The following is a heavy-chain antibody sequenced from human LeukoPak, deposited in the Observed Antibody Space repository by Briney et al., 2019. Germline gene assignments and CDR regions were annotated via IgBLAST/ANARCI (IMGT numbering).Heavy chain of an antibody. Sequence: GGSLRLSCAASGFTFSSYAMSWVRQAPGKGLEWVSIISGGADITYYADSVKGRFSIFRDNSKNTLFLQMNSLRAEDTAIYYCAKRKYYESGPFDFWGQGTLVTVSS. V-gene: IGHV3-23*01. J-gene: IGHJ4*02. D-gene: IGHD3-10*01. CDR1: GFTFSSYA. CDR3: AKRKYYESGPFDF. CDR2: ISGGADIT.